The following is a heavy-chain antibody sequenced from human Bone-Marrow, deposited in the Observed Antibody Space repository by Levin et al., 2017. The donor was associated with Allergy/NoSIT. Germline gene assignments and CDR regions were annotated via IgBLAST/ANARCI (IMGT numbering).Heavy chain of an antibody. J-gene: IGHJ4*02. V-gene: IGHV1-8*01. CDR1: GYTFTTYH. D-gene: IGHD6-13*01. CDR3: ARVIGAAGV. CDR2: MNPNSGNT. Sequence: PRASVKVSCKASGYTFTTYHINWVRQATGQGLEWMGWMNPNSGNTGYAEKFQGRVTMTRDTSINTAYMELSSLRSEDTAVYYCARVIGAAGVWGQGTLVTVSS.